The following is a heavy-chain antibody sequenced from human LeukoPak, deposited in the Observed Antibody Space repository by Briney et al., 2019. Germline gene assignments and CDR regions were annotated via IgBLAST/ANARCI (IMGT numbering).Heavy chain of an antibody. CDR1: GFTFSCYA. D-gene: IGHD6-13*01. Sequence: GGSLRLSCAASGFTFSCYAMHWVRQAPGKGLEYVSAISSNGGSTYYANSVKGRFTISRDNSKNTLYLQMGSLRAEDMAVYYCARGAGISSSWYGDYYMDVWGKGTTVTVSS. V-gene: IGHV3-64*01. CDR2: ISSNGGST. CDR3: ARGAGISSSWYGDYYMDV. J-gene: IGHJ6*03.